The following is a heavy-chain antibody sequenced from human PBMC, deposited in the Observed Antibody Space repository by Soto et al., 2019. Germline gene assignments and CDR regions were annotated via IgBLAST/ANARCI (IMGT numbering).Heavy chain of an antibody. CDR3: ARDPEGSSDLHYYYGMDA. CDR1: GDSVSSNSAA. Sequence: SQTLSLTCAISGDSVSSNSAAWNWIRQSPSRGLEWLGRTYYRSKWYNDYTVSVKSRITINPDTSKNQFSLQLNSVTPEDTALYYCARDPEGSSDLHYYYGMDAWGQGTTVTVSS. J-gene: IGHJ6*02. CDR2: TYYRSKWYN. V-gene: IGHV6-1*01. D-gene: IGHD6-6*01.